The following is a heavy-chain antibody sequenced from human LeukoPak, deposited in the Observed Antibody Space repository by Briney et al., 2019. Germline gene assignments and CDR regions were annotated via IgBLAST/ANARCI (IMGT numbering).Heavy chain of an antibody. D-gene: IGHD1-7*01. CDR3: ASPPRGTTIDY. J-gene: IGHJ4*02. CDR1: GGTFISYA. CDR2: IIPIFGTA. V-gene: IGHV1-69*06. Sequence: ASVKVSCKASGGTFISYAISWVRQAPGQGLEWMGGIIPIFGTANYAQKFQGRVTITADKSTSTAYMELSSLRSEDTAVYYCASPPRGTTIDYWGQGTLVTVSS.